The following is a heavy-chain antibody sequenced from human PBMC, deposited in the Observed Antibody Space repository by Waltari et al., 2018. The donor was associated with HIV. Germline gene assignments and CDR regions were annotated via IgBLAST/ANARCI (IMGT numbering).Heavy chain of an antibody. Sequence: QVHLPASGPGLVKPSETLSLTCPVPGAFISDLHWKWTRQSPGRGLEFIGYFHYSGSPNYNPSLKSRVAISADTSKKQFSLKVNSVTAADTAIYYCAATSWGGAVVFENWGQGIPVSVSS. J-gene: IGHJ4*01. CDR3: AATSWGGAVVFEN. D-gene: IGHD2-2*01. CDR2: FHYSGSP. CDR1: GAFISDLH. V-gene: IGHV4-59*03.